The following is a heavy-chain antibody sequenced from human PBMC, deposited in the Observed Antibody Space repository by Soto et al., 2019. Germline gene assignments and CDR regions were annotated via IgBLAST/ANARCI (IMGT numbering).Heavy chain of an antibody. CDR1: GFTFSSYG. Sequence: GGSLRLSCAASGFTFSSYGMHWVRQAPGKGLEWVAVIWYDGSNKYYADSVKGRFTISRDNSKNTLYLQMNSLRAEDTAVYYCAREGGRLNKLERTRGSYYYYGMDVWGQGTTVTVSS. J-gene: IGHJ6*02. CDR2: IWYDGSNK. CDR3: AREGGRLNKLERTRGSYYYYGMDV. D-gene: IGHD1-1*01. V-gene: IGHV3-33*01.